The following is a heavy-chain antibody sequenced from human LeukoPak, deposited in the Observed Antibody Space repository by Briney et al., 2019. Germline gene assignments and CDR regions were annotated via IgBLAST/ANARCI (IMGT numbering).Heavy chain of an antibody. V-gene: IGHV3-30*04. D-gene: IGHD5-12*01. CDR1: GFTFSSYA. CDR2: ISYDGSNK. J-gene: IGHJ4*02. CDR3: ARDQGYSGYGSHVSC. Sequence: GGSLRLSCAASGFTFSSYAMHWVRQAPGKGLEWVAVISYDGSNKYYADSVKGRFTISRDNSKNTLYLQMNSLRAEDTAVYYCARDQGYSGYGSHVSCWGQGTLVTVSS.